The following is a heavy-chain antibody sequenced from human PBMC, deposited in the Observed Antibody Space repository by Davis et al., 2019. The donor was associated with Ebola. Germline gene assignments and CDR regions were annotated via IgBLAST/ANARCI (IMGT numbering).Heavy chain of an antibody. CDR2: ISWNSGSI. D-gene: IGHD6-25*01. CDR3: ARGRGAETFDY. CDR1: GFTFDDYA. V-gene: IGHV3-9*01. Sequence: SLKISCAASGFTFDDYAMHWVRQAPGKGLEWVSGISWNSGSIGYADSVKGRFTISRDNAKNSLYLQMNSLRAEDTAVYYCARGRGAETFDYWGQGTLVTVSS. J-gene: IGHJ4*02.